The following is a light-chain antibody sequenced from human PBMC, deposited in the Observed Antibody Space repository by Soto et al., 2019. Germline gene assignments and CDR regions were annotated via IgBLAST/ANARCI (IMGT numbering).Light chain of an antibody. J-gene: IGLJ1*01. CDR3: SSHTGSSNFYV. Sequence: QSALTQPPSASGSPGQSVTISCTGSSSDVGDFNHVSWYQQQPDKAPQLMIYEVTKRPSGVPDRFSGSKSGDTASLTVSGLQAEDEADYYCSSHTGSSNFYVFGSGNKLTVL. CDR1: SSDVGDFNH. V-gene: IGLV2-8*01. CDR2: EVT.